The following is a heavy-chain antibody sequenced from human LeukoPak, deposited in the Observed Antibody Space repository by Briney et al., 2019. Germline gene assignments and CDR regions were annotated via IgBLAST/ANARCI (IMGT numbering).Heavy chain of an antibody. CDR1: GGTFSSYA. CDR3: AREARDIVVVVASTGFDY. D-gene: IGHD2-15*01. CDR2: IIPILGIA. Sequence: ASVKVSCKASGGTFSSYAISWVRQAPGQGLEWMGRIIPILGIANYAQKFQGRVTITADKSTSTAYMELSSLRSEDTAVYYCAREARDIVVVVASTGFDYWGQGTLVTVSA. J-gene: IGHJ4*02. V-gene: IGHV1-69*04.